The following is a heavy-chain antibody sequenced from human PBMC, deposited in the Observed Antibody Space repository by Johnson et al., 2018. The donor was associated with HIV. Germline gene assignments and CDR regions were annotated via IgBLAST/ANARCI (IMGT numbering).Heavy chain of an antibody. D-gene: IGHD6-13*01. CDR2: IGTAGDT. Sequence: VRLVESGGGVVQPGRSLRLSCAASGFTFTSYTMLWVRQATGKGLEWVSTIGTAGDTYYVGSVKGRFTISRENAKNSLYLQMNSLRAGDTALYYCARAVRIGVGGTVLGASDIWGQGTMVTVSS. CDR1: GFTFTSYT. V-gene: IGHV3-13*01. CDR3: ARAVRIGVGGTVLGASDI. J-gene: IGHJ3*02.